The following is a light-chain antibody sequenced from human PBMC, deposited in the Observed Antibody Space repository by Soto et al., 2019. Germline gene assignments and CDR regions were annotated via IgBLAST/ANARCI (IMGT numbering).Light chain of an antibody. CDR1: SSDVGGYNY. CDR3: SSYPATNYHYA. J-gene: IGLJ1*01. Sequence: QSARTQPPSASGAVGQAVTISCTGTSSDVGGYNYVSWYQQHPGKAPKLMIYEVSERPSGVPDRFSGSKSGNTASLTVSGLQADDEADYYCSSYPATNYHYAFGPGTKVPVL. V-gene: IGLV2-8*01. CDR2: EVS.